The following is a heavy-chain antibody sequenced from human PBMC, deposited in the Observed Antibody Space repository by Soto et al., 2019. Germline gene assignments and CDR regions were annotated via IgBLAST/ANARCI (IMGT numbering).Heavy chain of an antibody. CDR2: ISYDGSNK. V-gene: IGHV3-30*18. Sequence: GGSLRLSCAASGFTFSSYGMHWVRQAPGKGLEWVAVISYDGSNKYYADSVKGRFTISRDNSKNTLYLQMNSLRAEDTAVYYCAKGRMVRGVITLYYFDYWGQGILVTVSS. D-gene: IGHD3-10*01. J-gene: IGHJ4*02. CDR3: AKGRMVRGVITLYYFDY. CDR1: GFTFSSYG.